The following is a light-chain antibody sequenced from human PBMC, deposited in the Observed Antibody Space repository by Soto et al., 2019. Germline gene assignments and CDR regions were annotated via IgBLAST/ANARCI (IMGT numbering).Light chain of an antibody. J-gene: IGLJ2*01. V-gene: IGLV1-44*01. Sequence: QSALTQPPSASGTPGQTVTISCSGSRSNVGRNAVSWYQQVPGMAPKLLVFATNKRPSGVPDRFSGSASGASASLAISGLQSEDEADYYCAAWDDTLNGPLFGGGTKLTVL. CDR3: AAWDDTLNGPL. CDR2: ATN. CDR1: RSNVGRNA.